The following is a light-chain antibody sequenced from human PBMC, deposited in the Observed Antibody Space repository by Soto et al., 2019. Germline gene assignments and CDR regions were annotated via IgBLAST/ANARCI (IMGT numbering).Light chain of an antibody. CDR1: QSISKW. V-gene: IGKV1-5*03. CDR2: KAS. CDR3: QRSYSYLIT. Sequence: DRQTPQATSTLSARGVGRVTSPRLASQSISKWLAWYQQKPGKAPKLLIYKASSLESGVPSRFSGSGSGTKFTLTLSRLQPEEFATYYCQRSYSYLITFGQGTRLEI. J-gene: IGKJ5*01.